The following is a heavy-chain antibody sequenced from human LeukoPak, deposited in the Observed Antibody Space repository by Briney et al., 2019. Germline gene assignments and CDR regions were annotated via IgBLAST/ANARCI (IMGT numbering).Heavy chain of an antibody. V-gene: IGHV3-48*03. D-gene: IGHD3-10*01. CDR1: GFTFSSYE. CDR2: ISSSGNTI. Sequence: GGSLRLSCAASGFTFSSYEMNWVRQAPGKGLEWVSYISSSGNTIYYADSVKRRFTISRDNAKNSLYLQMNSLRAEDTAVYYCARDHLDTSAGTFYYYMDVWGKGTMVTISS. J-gene: IGHJ6*03. CDR3: ARDHLDTSAGTFYYYMDV.